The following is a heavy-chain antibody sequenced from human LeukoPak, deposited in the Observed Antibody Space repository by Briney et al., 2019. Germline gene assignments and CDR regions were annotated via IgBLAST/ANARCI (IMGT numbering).Heavy chain of an antibody. CDR3: ARSPPPRNGRVGNYYYMDV. Sequence: QTLSLTCAISGDSVSSNSAAWNWIRQSPSRGLEWLGRTYYRSKWYNDYAVSVKSRITINPDTSKNQFSLQLNSVTPEDTAVYYCARSPPPRNGRVGNYYYMDVWGKGTTVTVSS. CDR2: TYYRSKWYN. CDR1: GDSVSSNSAA. D-gene: IGHD1-26*01. J-gene: IGHJ6*03. V-gene: IGHV6-1*01.